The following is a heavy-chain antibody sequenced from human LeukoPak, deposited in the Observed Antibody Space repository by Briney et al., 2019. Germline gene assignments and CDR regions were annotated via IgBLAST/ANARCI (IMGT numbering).Heavy chain of an antibody. CDR2: MKQDGSEK. Sequence: GGSLRLSCAASGFTFSSYWMSWVRQAPGKGLEWVANMKQDGSEKYYMVSVTGRFTISRDNAKNSLYLQMNGLRAEDTAVYYCARDMAVAGTALLDYWGQGTLVTVSS. V-gene: IGHV3-7*01. J-gene: IGHJ4*02. CDR1: GFTFSSYW. CDR3: ARDMAVAGTALLDY. D-gene: IGHD6-19*01.